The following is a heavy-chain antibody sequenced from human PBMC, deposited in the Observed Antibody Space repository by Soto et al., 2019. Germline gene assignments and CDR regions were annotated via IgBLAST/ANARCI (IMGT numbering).Heavy chain of an antibody. D-gene: IGHD5-18*01. CDR3: ASEKKIRGYSYGLNPHFDI. Sequence: ASVKVSCKASGYTFTSYAMHWVRQAPGQRLDWMGWINAGNGNTKYSQKFQGRVTITRDTSASTAYMELSSLRSEDTAVYYCASEKKIRGYSYGLNPHFDICGQGTMVTVSS. J-gene: IGHJ3*02. CDR1: GYTFTSYA. CDR2: INAGNGNT. V-gene: IGHV1-3*01.